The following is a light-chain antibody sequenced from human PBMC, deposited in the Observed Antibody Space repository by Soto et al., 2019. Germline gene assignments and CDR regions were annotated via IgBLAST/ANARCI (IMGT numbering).Light chain of an antibody. CDR1: QSVSSNF. J-gene: IGKJ1*01. CDR3: QQYENSPRT. V-gene: IGKV3-20*01. CDR2: GAS. Sequence: EIVLTQSPGTLSLSPGERTTLSCRASQSVSSNFLDWYQQKPGQAPRLLIYGASSRATGIPDRFSGSGSGTDFTLTISRLEPEDFAVYYCQQYENSPRTFGQGTKVDIK.